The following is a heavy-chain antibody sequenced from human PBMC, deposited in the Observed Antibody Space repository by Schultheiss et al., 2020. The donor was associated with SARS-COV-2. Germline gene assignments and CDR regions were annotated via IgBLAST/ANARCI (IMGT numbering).Heavy chain of an antibody. CDR1: GYTFTSYA. V-gene: IGHV1-69*13. J-gene: IGHJ4*02. Sequence: SVKVSCKASGYTFTSYAMNWVRQAPGQGLEWMGWIIPIFGTANYAQKFQGRVTITADESTSTAYMELSSLRSEDTAVYYCARVPPITGRREYYFDYWGQGTLVTVSS. CDR2: IIPIFGTA. D-gene: IGHD1-20*01. CDR3: ARVPPITGRREYYFDY.